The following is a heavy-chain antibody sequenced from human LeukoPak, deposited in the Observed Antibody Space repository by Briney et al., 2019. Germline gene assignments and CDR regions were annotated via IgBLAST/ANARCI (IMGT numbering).Heavy chain of an antibody. CDR2: IKQDGSEK. Sequence: PGGSLRLSCAASGFTFSSYWVSWVRQAPGKGLEWVANIKQDGSEKYYVDSVKGRFTISRDNAKNSLYLQMNSLRAEDTAVYYCARGGPYDYIWGSYRDDAFDIWGQGTMVTVSS. J-gene: IGHJ3*02. CDR1: GFTFSSYW. CDR3: ARGGPYDYIWGSYRDDAFDI. V-gene: IGHV3-7*01. D-gene: IGHD3-16*02.